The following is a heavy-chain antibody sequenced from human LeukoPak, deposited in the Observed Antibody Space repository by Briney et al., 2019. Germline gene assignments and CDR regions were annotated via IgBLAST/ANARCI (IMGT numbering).Heavy chain of an antibody. J-gene: IGHJ4*02. V-gene: IGHV3-30-3*01. CDR3: AINWNFDY. D-gene: IGHD1-1*01. CDR2: ISYDGSNK. Sequence: AGGSLRLSCAASGFTFSSYAMHWVRQAPGKGLEWVAVISYDGSNKYYADSVKGRFTISRDNSKNTLYLQMNSLRAEDTAVYYCAINWNFDYWGQGTLVTVSS. CDR1: GFTFSSYA.